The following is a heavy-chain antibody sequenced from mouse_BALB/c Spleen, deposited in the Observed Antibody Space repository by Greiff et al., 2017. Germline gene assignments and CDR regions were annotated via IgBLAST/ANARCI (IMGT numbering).Heavy chain of an antibody. D-gene: IGHD2-10*02. CDR2: IWSGGST. CDR1: GFSLTSYG. CDR3: ARKGLVGREDYYAMDY. J-gene: IGHJ4*01. Sequence: VQLQQSGPGLVQPSQSLSITCTVSGFSLTSYGVHWVRQSPGKGLEWLGVIWSGGSTDYNAAFISRLSISKDNSKSQVFFKMNSLQANDTAIYYCARKGLVGREDYYAMDYWGQGTSVTVSS. V-gene: IGHV2-2*02.